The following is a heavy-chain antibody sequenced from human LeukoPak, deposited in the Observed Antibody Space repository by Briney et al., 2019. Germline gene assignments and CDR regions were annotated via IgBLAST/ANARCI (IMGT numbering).Heavy chain of an antibody. J-gene: IGHJ4*02. CDR2: IYYSGST. D-gene: IGHD5-24*01. CDR1: GGSISSYY. V-gene: IGHV4-59*08. CDR3: AGRGSMATIDY. Sequence: SETLSLTCTVSGGSISSYYWSWIRQPPGKGLEWIGYIYYSGSTNYNPSLKSRVTISVDTSKNQFSLKLSSVTAADTAVYYCAGRGSMATIDYWGQGTLVTVSS.